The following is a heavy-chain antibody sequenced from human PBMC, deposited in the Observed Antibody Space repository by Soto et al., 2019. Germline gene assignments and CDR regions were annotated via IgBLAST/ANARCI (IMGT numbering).Heavy chain of an antibody. CDR2: IYPGDSDA. D-gene: IGHD2-15*01. J-gene: IGHJ4*02. CDR1: GYRFTTYW. CDR3: ARGRSCSGGNCYPAAFDY. Sequence: EVQLVQSGAEVKKPGDSLKISCKGSGYRFTTYWIGWVRQMSGKGLEWMGIIYPGDSDAKYSPSFQGQVIISVDKSISTANLQWSSLKASDTAMYYCARGRSCSGGNCYPAAFDYWGQGTLVTVSS. V-gene: IGHV5-51*01.